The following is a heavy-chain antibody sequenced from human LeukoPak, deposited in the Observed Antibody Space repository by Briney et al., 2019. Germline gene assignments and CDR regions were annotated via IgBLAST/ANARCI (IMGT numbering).Heavy chain of an antibody. V-gene: IGHV1-69*01. Sequence: ASVKVSCKASGGTFSSYAISWVRQAPGQGLEWMGGINPIFGTANYAQKFQGRVTITADESTSTAYMELSSLRSEDTAVYYCARGPQPHYFDYWGQGTLVTVSS. CDR2: INPIFGTA. CDR3: ARGPQPHYFDY. J-gene: IGHJ4*02. CDR1: GGTFSSYA.